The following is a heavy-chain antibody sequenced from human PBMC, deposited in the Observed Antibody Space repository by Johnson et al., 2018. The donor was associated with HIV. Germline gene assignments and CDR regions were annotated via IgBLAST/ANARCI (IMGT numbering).Heavy chain of an antibody. J-gene: IGHJ3*01. CDR3: ARATYYYDLSGYLTRPRAFDV. CDR2: INWNGGSA. D-gene: IGHD3-22*01. V-gene: IGHV3-20*04. Sequence: VQLVESGGGLVQPGGSLRLSCAASGFTFDDYGINWVRQAPGRGLEWVSGINWNGGSAGYTDSVRGRFTISRDSAQNSVSLQMNSLRAEDTALYYCARATYYYDLSGYLTRPRAFDVWGQGTMVTVSS. CDR1: GFTFDDYG.